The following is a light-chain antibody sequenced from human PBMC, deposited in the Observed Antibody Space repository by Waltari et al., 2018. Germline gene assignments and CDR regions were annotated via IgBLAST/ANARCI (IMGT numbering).Light chain of an antibody. V-gene: IGLV2-23*02. CDR3: CSYGGVNTLGVL. CDR2: GVN. J-gene: IGLJ2*01. CDR1: SADVGGYNL. Sequence: QSALTQPASVSGSPGQSIPITCTGSSADVGGYNLVSWYQHHPGQAPRLLIYGVNERPSGIPSRFSGSKSGNTASLTISGLQIEDEADYYCCSYGGVNTLGVLFGGGSKLTV.